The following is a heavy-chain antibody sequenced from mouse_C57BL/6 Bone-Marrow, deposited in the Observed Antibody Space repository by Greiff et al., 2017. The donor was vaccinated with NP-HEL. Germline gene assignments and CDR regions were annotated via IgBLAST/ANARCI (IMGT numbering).Heavy chain of an antibody. Sequence: QVQLQQPGAELVKPGASVKLSCKASGYTFTSYWMHWVKQRPGRGLEWIGRIDPNSGGTKYNEKFKSKATLTVDKPSSTAYMQLSSLTSEDSAVYYCARHPFGTTVVATRAMDYWGQGTSVTVSS. CDR2: IDPNSGGT. CDR3: ARHPFGTTVVATRAMDY. CDR1: GYTFTSYW. V-gene: IGHV1-72*01. D-gene: IGHD1-1*01. J-gene: IGHJ4*01.